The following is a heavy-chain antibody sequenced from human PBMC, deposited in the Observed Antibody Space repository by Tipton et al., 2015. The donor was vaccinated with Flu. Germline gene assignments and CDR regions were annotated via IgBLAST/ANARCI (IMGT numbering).Heavy chain of an antibody. CDR3: ARGRSFREALDY. D-gene: IGHD3-16*01. Sequence: GFLRLSCAASGFTFSSYEMNWVRQAPGKGLEWISYIYSSGSTIYYADSVKGRFTMSRDNAKNSLYLQMNSLRAEDTAVYYCARGRSFREALDYWGQGTLVTVSS. V-gene: IGHV3-48*03. CDR2: IYSSGSTI. J-gene: IGHJ4*02. CDR1: GFTFSSYE.